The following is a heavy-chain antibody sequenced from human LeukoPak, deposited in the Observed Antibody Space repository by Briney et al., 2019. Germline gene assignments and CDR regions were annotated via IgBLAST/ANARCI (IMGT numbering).Heavy chain of an antibody. D-gene: IGHD5-24*01. Sequence: GGSLRLSCVFSGFTFSNYWMKWVRQAPGKGLEWVSSISSSSSYIYYADSVKGRFTISRDNAKNSLYLQMNSLRAEDTAVYYCARDQGRWLQLHYFDYWGQGTLVTVSS. CDR1: GFTFSNYW. V-gene: IGHV3-21*01. CDR3: ARDQGRWLQLHYFDY. J-gene: IGHJ4*02. CDR2: ISSSSSYI.